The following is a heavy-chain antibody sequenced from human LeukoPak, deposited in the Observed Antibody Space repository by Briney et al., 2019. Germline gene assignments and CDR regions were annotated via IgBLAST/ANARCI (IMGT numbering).Heavy chain of an antibody. CDR3: ATLAVAGTISDWYFDL. V-gene: IGHV1-8*02. CDR1: GYTFTSYD. Sequence: ASVKVSCKASGYTFTSYDINWVRQATGQGLEWMGWMNPNSGNTGYAQKFQGRVTMTRNTSISTAYMELSSLRSEDTAVYYCATLAVAGTISDWYFDLWGRGTLVTVSS. CDR2: MNPNSGNT. J-gene: IGHJ2*01. D-gene: IGHD6-19*01.